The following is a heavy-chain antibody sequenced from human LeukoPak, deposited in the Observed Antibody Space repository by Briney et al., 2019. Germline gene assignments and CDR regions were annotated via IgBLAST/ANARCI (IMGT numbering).Heavy chain of an antibody. J-gene: IGHJ4*02. CDR3: ATAYYGSGSYYYYFDY. CDR1: GYTFTSYY. Sequence: GASVKVSCKASGYTFTSYYMHWVRQAPGQGLEWMGIINPSGGSTSYAQKFQGRVTMTRDTSTSTVYMELSSLRSEDTAVYYCATAYYGSGSYYYYFDYWGQGTLVTVSS. D-gene: IGHD3-10*01. V-gene: IGHV1-46*01. CDR2: INPSGGST.